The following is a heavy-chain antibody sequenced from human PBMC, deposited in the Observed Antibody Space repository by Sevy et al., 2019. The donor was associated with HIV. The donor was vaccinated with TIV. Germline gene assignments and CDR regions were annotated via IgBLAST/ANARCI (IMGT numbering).Heavy chain of an antibody. CDR1: GGSISSSSYY. CDR2: IYYSGST. V-gene: IGHV4-39*02. D-gene: IGHD6-13*01. J-gene: IGHJ5*02. CDR3: GRSWFLQQPLRFDP. Sequence: SETLSLTCTVSGGSISSSSYYWGWIRQPPGKGLEWIGSIYYSGSTYYNPSLKSRVTISVDTSKNHFSLKLSPVTAAETVVYYWGRSWFLQQPLRFDPWGQGTLVTVSS.